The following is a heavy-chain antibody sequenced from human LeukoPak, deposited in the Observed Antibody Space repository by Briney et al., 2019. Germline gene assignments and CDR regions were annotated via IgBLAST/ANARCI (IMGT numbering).Heavy chain of an antibody. CDR3: ARGEVGATGGYYFDY. D-gene: IGHD1-26*01. CDR2: ISGSGGST. Sequence: GGSLRLSCAASGFTFSSYAMSCVRQAPGKGLEWVSAISGSGGSTYYADSVKGRFTISRDNSKNTLYLQMNSLRAEDTAVYYCARGEVGATGGYYFDYWGQGTLVTVSS. J-gene: IGHJ4*02. V-gene: IGHV3-23*01. CDR1: GFTFSSYA.